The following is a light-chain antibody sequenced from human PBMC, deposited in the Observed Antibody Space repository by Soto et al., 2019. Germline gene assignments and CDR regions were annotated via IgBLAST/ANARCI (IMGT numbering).Light chain of an antibody. CDR1: SSNIGSNT. Sequence: QSVLTQPPSASGTPGQRVTISCSGSSSNIGSNTVNWYQQLPGTAPKLLIYSNNQRHSGVPDRFSGSKSGTSASLAISGLQSEDEADYYCAAWDDSLNGSWVFGGGTKLTVL. J-gene: IGLJ3*02. CDR3: AAWDDSLNGSWV. V-gene: IGLV1-44*01. CDR2: SNN.